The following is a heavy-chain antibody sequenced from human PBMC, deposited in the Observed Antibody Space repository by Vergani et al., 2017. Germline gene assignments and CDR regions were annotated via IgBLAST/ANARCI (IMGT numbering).Heavy chain of an antibody. CDR3: ATQMAFVLGYCSSTSCYEGNYNWFDP. CDR2: INTNTGKP. D-gene: IGHD2-2*01. Sequence: QVQLVQSGTELKKPGASVKVSCKASGYTFTSYAMNWVRQAPGQGLEWMGWINTNTGKPTYAHGFTGRFVFSLDTSVSTAYLQISSLKAEDTAVYYCATQMAFVLGYCSSTSCYEGNYNWFDPWGQGTLITVSS. CDR1: GYTFTSYA. J-gene: IGHJ5*02. V-gene: IGHV7-4-1*02.